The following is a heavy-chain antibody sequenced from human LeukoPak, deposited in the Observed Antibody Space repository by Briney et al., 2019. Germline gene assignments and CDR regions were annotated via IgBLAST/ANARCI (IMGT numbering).Heavy chain of an antibody. D-gene: IGHD6-13*01. V-gene: IGHV3-20*04. CDR3: ARGISWFDY. J-gene: IGHJ4*02. Sequence: PGGSLRLSCAASGFTFDDHGMSWVRQAPGKGLEWVSGINWNGGSTGYADSVKGRLTISRDNAKNSLYLQMNSLRAEGTAFYYCARGISWFDYWGQGTLVTVSS. CDR1: GFTFDDHG. CDR2: INWNGGST.